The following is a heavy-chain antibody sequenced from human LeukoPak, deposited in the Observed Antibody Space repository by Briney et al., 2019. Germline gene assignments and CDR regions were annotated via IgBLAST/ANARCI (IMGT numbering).Heavy chain of an antibody. Sequence: ASVKVSCKATSRISWVRQAPGQGLEWVGWIGTYGGDTYYAQKFQGRITVTTDTSTSTIYMELRNLRSDDTAVYYCARDPWNFYDDSGYNRDFDSWGQGTLVTVSS. CDR2: IGTYGGDT. CDR1: TSR. V-gene: IGHV1-18*01. D-gene: IGHD3-22*01. J-gene: IGHJ5*01. CDR3: ARDPWNFYDDSGYNRDFDS.